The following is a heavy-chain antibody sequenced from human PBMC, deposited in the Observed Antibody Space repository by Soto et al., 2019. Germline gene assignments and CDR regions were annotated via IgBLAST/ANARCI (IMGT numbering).Heavy chain of an antibody. D-gene: IGHD2-2*02. CDR3: AREFYCSSTSCYTDYYYGMDV. V-gene: IGHV3-30-3*01. CDR2: ISYDGSNK. CDR1: GFTFSSYA. Sequence: SLRLSCAASGFTFSSYAMHWVRQAPGKGLEWVAVISYDGSNKYYADSVKGRFTISRDNSKNTLYLQMNSLRAEDTAVYYCAREFYCSSTSCYTDYYYGMDVWGQGTTVTVSS. J-gene: IGHJ6*02.